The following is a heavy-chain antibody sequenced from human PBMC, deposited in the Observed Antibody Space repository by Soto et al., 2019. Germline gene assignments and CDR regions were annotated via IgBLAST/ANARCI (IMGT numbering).Heavy chain of an antibody. J-gene: IGHJ4*02. D-gene: IGHD2-2*01. CDR2: ISAYNGNT. CDR3: ARDSGLLGYCRSNSCSLSY. V-gene: IGHV1-18*01. Sequence: ASVKVSCKASGYTFTSYGISWVRQAPGQGLEWMGWISAYNGNTNYAQKLQGRVTMTTDTSTSTAYMELRSLRSDDTAVYYCARDSGLLGYCRSNSCSLSYWGQGTLVSVS. CDR1: GYTFTSYG.